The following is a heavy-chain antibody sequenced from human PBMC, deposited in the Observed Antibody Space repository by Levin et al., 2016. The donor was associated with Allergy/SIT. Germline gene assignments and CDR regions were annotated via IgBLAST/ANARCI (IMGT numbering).Heavy chain of an antibody. J-gene: IGHJ4*02. D-gene: IGHD6-19*01. CDR2: INSDGSST. CDR3: VSSGY. V-gene: IGHV3-74*01. Sequence: WIRQPPGKGLVWVSRINSDGSSTSYADSVKGRFTISRDNAKNTLYLQMNSLRAEDTAVYYCVSSGYWGQGTLVTVSS.